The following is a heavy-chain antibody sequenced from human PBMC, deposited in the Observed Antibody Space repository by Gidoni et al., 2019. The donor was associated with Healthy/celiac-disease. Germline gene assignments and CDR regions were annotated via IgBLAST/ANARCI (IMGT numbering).Heavy chain of an antibody. J-gene: IGHJ2*01. D-gene: IGHD2-2*01. CDR3: AKSHRYCSSTSCFLYWYFDL. CDR2: ISGSGGST. V-gene: IGHV3-23*01. Sequence: EVQLLESGGGLVQPGGSLRLSCAASGFTFRRYAMSWVRQAPGKGLEWVSAISGSGGSTYYADSVKGRFTISRDNSKNTLYLQMNSLRAEDTAVYYCAKSHRYCSSTSCFLYWYFDLWGRGTLVTVSS. CDR1: GFTFRRYA.